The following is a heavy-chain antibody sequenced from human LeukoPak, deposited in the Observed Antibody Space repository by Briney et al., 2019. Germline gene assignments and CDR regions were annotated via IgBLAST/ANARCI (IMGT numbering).Heavy chain of an antibody. V-gene: IGHV1-8*01. Sequence: ASVKVSCKASGYTFTSYDINWVRQATGQGLEWIGWMNPNSGNTGYAQKFQGRVTMTRNTSISTAYMELSSLRSEDTAVYYCARVGSLWFGELFSDYWGQGTLVTVSS. D-gene: IGHD3-10*01. J-gene: IGHJ4*02. CDR3: ARVGSLWFGELFSDY. CDR2: MNPNSGNT. CDR1: GYTFTSYD.